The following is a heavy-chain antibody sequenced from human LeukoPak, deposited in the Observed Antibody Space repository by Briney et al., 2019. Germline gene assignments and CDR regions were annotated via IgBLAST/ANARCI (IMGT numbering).Heavy chain of an antibody. J-gene: IGHJ4*02. CDR1: GGSISSGDYP. CDR3: ARGFYGSGSQFDY. Sequence: PSETLSLTCAVSGGSISSGDYPWSWIRQPPGKGLEWIGYIFHTGHTSYNPSLKSRVTISVDMSKNQLSRKLSSVTAADTAVYYCARGFYGSGSQFDYWGQGTLVTVSS. V-gene: IGHV4-30-2*01. CDR2: IFHTGHT. D-gene: IGHD3-10*01.